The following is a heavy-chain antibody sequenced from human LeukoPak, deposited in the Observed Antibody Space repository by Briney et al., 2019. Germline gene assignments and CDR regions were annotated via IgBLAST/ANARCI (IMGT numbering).Heavy chain of an antibody. CDR2: INWNGGST. V-gene: IGHV3-20*01. J-gene: IGHJ6*02. Sequence: GGSLRLSCAASGFTFSSYSMNWVRQAPGKGLEWVSGINWNGGSTGYADSLKGRFTISRDNAKNSLYLQMNSLRAEDTALYHCARTSISYYYGMAVWGQGTTVTVSS. CDR1: GFTFSSYS. CDR3: ARTSISYYYGMAV. D-gene: IGHD3-3*02.